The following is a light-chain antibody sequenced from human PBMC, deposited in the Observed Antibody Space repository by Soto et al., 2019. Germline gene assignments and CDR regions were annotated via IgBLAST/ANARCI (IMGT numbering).Light chain of an antibody. CDR3: QQYVISPWA. CDR2: GAS. CDR1: QSVSSSF. Sequence: EIVLTQSPGTLSLSPGERATLSCTASQSVSSSFLAWYQQKPGQAPRLLIYGASNRATGIPDRFSGSGSGTDFTLTISRLEPEDFAVYYCQQYVISPWAFGQGTKVAIE. J-gene: IGKJ1*01. V-gene: IGKV3-20*01.